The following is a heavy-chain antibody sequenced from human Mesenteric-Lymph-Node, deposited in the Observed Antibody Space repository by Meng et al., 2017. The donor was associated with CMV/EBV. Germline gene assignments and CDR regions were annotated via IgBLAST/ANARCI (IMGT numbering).Heavy chain of an antibody. CDR2: INRNGGGA. CDR3: AINNSFDY. J-gene: IGHJ4*02. V-gene: IGHV3-23*01. CDR1: GFNFRNYA. Sequence: GGSLRLSCAASGFNFRNYAMSWVRLAPGKGLEWVSSINRNGGGADYADSVKGRFTISRDNSKNTLYLQMNSLRAEDTAVYYCAINNSFDYWGQGTLVTVSS.